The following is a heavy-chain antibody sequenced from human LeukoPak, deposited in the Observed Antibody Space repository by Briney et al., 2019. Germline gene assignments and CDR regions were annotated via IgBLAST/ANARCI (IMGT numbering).Heavy chain of an antibody. V-gene: IGHV4-61*02. CDR3: ARATQLGSQPFTYWYFDL. J-gene: IGHJ2*01. Sequence: SQTLSLTCTVSGGSISSGSYYWSWIRQPAGKGLEWIGRIYTSGSTNYNPSLKSRVTISVDTSKNQFSLKLSSVTAADTAVYYCARATQLGSQPFTYWYFDLWGRGTLVTVSS. D-gene: IGHD7-27*01. CDR1: GGSISSGSYY. CDR2: IYTSGST.